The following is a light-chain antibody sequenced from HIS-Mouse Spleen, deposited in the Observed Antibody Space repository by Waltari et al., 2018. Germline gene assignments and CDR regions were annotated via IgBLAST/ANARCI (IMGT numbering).Light chain of an antibody. CDR2: EVS. Sequence: QSALTQPPSVSGSPGQSVTISCTGTSSDVGSYNRLSWYQQPPGTAPKLMIYEVSNRTARAPDLFSGSKSSNRASLTISGLQAEDEADYYCSLYTSSSTWVFGGGTKLTVL. J-gene: IGLJ3*02. CDR3: SLYTSSSTWV. CDR1: SSDVGSYNR. V-gene: IGLV2-18*01.